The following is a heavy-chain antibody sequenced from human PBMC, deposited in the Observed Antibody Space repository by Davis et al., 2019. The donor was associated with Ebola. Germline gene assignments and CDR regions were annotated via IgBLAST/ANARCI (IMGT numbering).Heavy chain of an antibody. CDR1: GFTFRSYW. CDR2: IKQDGSEK. V-gene: IGHV3-7*01. D-gene: IGHD6-6*01. J-gene: IGHJ6*02. CDR3: ARMSRSSSPYYYYYGMDV. Sequence: GGSLRLSCAASGFTFRSYWMSWVRQAPGKGLEWVANIKQDGSEKYYVDSVKGRFTISRDNAKNSLYLQMNSLRAEDTAAYYCARMSRSSSPYYYYYGMDVWGQGTTVTVSS.